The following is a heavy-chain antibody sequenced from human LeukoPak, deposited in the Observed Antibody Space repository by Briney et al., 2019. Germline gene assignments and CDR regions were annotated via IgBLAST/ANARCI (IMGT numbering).Heavy chain of an antibody. CDR3: ARLPGIVATIERYFDY. CDR1: GYSFNSYW. J-gene: IGHJ4*02. V-gene: IGHV5-51*01. Sequence: GESLKISCKGSGYSFNSYWIGWVRQLPGKGLEWMGIIYPGDSDTRYSPSFQGQVTISADKSISTAYLQWSSLKASDTAMYYCARLPGIVATIERYFDYWGQGTLVTVSS. CDR2: IYPGDSDT. D-gene: IGHD5-12*01.